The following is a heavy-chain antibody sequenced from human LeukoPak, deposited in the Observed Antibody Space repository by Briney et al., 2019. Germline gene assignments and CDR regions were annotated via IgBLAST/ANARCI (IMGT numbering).Heavy chain of an antibody. CDR1: GYTFTAYY. Sequence: ASVKVSCKASGYTFTAYYIHWVRQAPGQGLEWMGWINTNGGGTKNAQKFQGRVTMTRDTSISTAYMDLNRLRSDDTAVYYCARGETGALAAAIHLGQGTLVTVSS. CDR3: ARGETGALAAAIH. J-gene: IGHJ4*02. V-gene: IGHV1-2*02. D-gene: IGHD2-2*01. CDR2: INTNGGGT.